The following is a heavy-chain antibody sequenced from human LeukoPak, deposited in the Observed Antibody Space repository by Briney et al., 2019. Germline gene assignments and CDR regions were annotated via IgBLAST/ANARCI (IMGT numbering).Heavy chain of an antibody. CDR3: AKGVGGYYFDY. CDR2: ISSGGDT. V-gene: IGHV3-23*01. J-gene: IGHJ4*02. Sequence: GGTLRLSCAASGFTFSTYAMSWVRQPPGKGLEWISIISSGGDTYYADSVKGRFTISRDNSKNTLDLQMSSLRAEDTAVYYCAKGVGGYYFDYWGQGTLVTVSS. CDR1: GFTFSTYA. D-gene: IGHD2-15*01.